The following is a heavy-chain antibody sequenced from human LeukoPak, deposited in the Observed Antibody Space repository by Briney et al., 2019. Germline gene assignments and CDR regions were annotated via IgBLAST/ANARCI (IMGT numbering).Heavy chain of an antibody. V-gene: IGHV1-8*01. CDR2: MNPNSGNT. Sequence: ASVKVSCKASAYTFTRYDTNWGRQATGQGLEWMGWMNPNSGNTGYAQKFQGRVTMTRNTSISTAYMELSSLRSEDTAVYYCARMAETDPGDYWGQGTLVTVSS. J-gene: IGHJ4*02. D-gene: IGHD5-24*01. CDR1: AYTFTRYD. CDR3: ARMAETDPGDY.